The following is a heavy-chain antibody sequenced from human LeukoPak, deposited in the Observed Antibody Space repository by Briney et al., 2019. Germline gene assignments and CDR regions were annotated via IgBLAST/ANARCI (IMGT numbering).Heavy chain of an antibody. V-gene: IGHV3-30*18. Sequence: GGSLRLSCAASGFILSSYGMHWVRQAPGKGLEWVAVISYDGSNKYYADPVKGRFTISRDNSKNTLYRQMNSLRAEDTAVYYCAKDQGGSCTFDIWGQGTMVTVSS. D-gene: IGHD1-26*01. J-gene: IGHJ3*02. CDR3: AKDQGGSCTFDI. CDR1: GFILSSYG. CDR2: ISYDGSNK.